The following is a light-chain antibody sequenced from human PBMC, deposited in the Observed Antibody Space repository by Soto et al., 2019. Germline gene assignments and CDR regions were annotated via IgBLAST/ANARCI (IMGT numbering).Light chain of an antibody. CDR3: HQYSGYPYT. Sequence: DIQLTQYPSTLSASVGARVTNTCRASQTVRGWLAWYKQKPGKPPMPLIFDASNVQSGVPSRFSGSGSGTEFTPTISSVQPDDSATYFCHQYSGYPYTFGQGTKVYI. CDR2: DAS. J-gene: IGKJ2*01. V-gene: IGKV1-5*01. CDR1: QTVRGW.